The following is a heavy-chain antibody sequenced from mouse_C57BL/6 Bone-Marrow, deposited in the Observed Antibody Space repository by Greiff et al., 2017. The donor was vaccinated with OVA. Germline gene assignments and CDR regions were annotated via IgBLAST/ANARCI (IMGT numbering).Heavy chain of an antibody. D-gene: IGHD4-1*01. V-gene: IGHV2-6*01. J-gene: IGHJ4*01. CDR2: IWGVGST. Sequence: VQLVESGPGLVAPSQSLSITCTVSGFSLTSYGVDWVRQSPGTGLEWLGVIWGVGSTHYNSALKSRLSISKDNAKSQFFLKMNSLQTDDTSMYYCARTGFYAMDYWGQGTSVTVSS. CDR1: GFSLTSYG. CDR3: ARTGFYAMDY.